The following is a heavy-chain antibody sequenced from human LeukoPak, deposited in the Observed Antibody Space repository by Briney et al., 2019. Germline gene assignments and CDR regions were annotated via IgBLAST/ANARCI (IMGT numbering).Heavy chain of an antibody. Sequence: PGGSLRLSCAASGFTFTTYWMSWVRQLPGKGLEWVGRIKSKTDGGTTDYAAPVKGRFTISRDDSKNTLYLQMNSLKTEDTAVYYCTTDLILTRVVPAAEFWYFDYWGQGTLVTVSS. CDR2: IKSKTDGGTT. D-gene: IGHD2-2*01. V-gene: IGHV3-15*01. CDR1: GFTFTTYW. J-gene: IGHJ4*02. CDR3: TTDLILTRVVPAAEFWYFDY.